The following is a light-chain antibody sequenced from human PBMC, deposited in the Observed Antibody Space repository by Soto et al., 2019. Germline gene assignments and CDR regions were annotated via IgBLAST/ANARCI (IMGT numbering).Light chain of an antibody. CDR3: QTWGTGIPV. Sequence: QAVLTQSPSASASLRASVKLTCTLSSGHSRYAIAWHQQQPEKGPRYLMKLNSDGSHSKGDGIPDRFSGSSSGAERYLTISSLQSEDEADYYCQTWGTGIPVFGGGTKLTVL. CDR1: SGHSRYA. J-gene: IGLJ2*01. CDR2: LNSDGSH. V-gene: IGLV4-69*01.